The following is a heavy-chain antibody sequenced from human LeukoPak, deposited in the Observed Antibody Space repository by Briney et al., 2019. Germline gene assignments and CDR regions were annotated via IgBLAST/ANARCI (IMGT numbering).Heavy chain of an antibody. CDR2: INPNSGGT. V-gene: IGHV1-2*02. CDR1: GYTFTSYD. J-gene: IGHJ4*02. Sequence: ASVKVSCKASGYTFTSYDINWVRQATGQGLEWMGWINPNSGGTNYAQKFQGRVTMTRDTSISTAYMELSRLRSDDTAVYYCARLGSSSFDWGQGTLVTVSS. CDR3: ARLGSSSFD. D-gene: IGHD6-6*01.